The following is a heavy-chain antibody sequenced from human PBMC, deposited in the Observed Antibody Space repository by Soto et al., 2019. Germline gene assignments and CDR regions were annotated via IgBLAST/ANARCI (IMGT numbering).Heavy chain of an antibody. Sequence: PGGSLRRSCAASGFTFSDHYIDWVRQAPGKGLEWVGRSRNKANSYTTEYAASVKGRFTISRDDSKNSVYLQMNSLKTEDTAVYYCTRVGLSPAKDFQHWXQGTLVTVSS. CDR1: GFTFSDHY. CDR3: TRVGLSPAKDFQH. CDR2: SRNKANSYTT. V-gene: IGHV3-72*01. J-gene: IGHJ1*01.